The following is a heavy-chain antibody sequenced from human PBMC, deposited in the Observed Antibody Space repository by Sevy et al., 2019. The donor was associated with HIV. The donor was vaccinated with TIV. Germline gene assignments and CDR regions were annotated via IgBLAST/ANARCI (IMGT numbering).Heavy chain of an antibody. V-gene: IGHV3-33*01. Sequence: GGSRRLSCAASGFTFSSYGMHWVRQAPGKGLGWVAVIWNDRSNKYHTDSVKGRFTNSRDNSKNTRYLQMNSLKAEETAVYYGASLPNNYYGIRGYSWDDAFAIWGQGTMVTVSS. J-gene: IGHJ3*02. CDR2: IWNDRSNK. D-gene: IGHD3-22*01. CDR3: ASLPNNYYGIRGYSWDDAFAI. CDR1: GFTFSSYG.